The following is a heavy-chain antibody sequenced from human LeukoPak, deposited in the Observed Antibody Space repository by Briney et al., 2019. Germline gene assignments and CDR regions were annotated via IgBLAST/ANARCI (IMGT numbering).Heavy chain of an antibody. CDR3: AKERTIFGVVIIDY. Sequence: PGGSLRLSCAASGFTFSSHAMSWVRQAPGKGLEWVSAISGSGGSTYYADSVKGRFTISRDNSKNTLYLQMNSLRAEDTAVYYCAKERTIFGVVIIDYWGQGTLVTVSS. CDR1: GFTFSSHA. V-gene: IGHV3-23*01. J-gene: IGHJ4*02. CDR2: ISGSGGST. D-gene: IGHD3-3*01.